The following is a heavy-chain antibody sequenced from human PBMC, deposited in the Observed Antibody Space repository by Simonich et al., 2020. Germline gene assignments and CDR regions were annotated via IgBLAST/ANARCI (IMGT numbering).Heavy chain of an antibody. V-gene: IGHV1-18*01. CDR1: GYTFTSYG. CDR2: VSAYNSNT. D-gene: IGHD1-1*01. J-gene: IGHJ3*02. CDR3: ARSTTGTTAFDI. Sequence: QVQLVQSGAEVKKPGASVKVSCKASGYTFTSYGISWVRQAPGQGLEWMGWVSAYNSNTNDAKKLQGRVTMTTDTSTSTAYMELRSLRADDTAVYYCARSTTGTTAFDIWGQGTMVTVSS.